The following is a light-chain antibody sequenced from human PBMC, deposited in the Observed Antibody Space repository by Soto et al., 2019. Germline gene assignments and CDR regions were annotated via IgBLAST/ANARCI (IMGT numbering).Light chain of an antibody. CDR3: TSYTSSDTILYV. CDR2: EVS. J-gene: IGLJ1*01. Sequence: QYVLTQPSSVSGSPGQSITISCTGTISDVGGYNYVSWYQQHPGKAPKLLIYEVSHRPSGVSNRFSGSKSGNTASLTISGLQAEDEADYYCTSYTSSDTILYVLGTGTKVTVL. CDR1: ISDVGGYNY. V-gene: IGLV2-14*01.